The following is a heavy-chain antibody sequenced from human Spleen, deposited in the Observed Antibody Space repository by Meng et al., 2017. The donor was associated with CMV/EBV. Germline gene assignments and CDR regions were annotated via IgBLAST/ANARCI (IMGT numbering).Heavy chain of an antibody. CDR1: YY. J-gene: IGHJ4*02. CDR2: INPNSGGT. D-gene: IGHD3-10*01. CDR3: AMGGTYYYGSGSYYHDYYFDY. Sequence: YYIHWVRQAPGQGLEWLGWINPNSGGTNYAQKFQGRVTLTRDTSISTAYMELSSLRSDDTAVYYWAMGGTYYYGSGSYYHDYYFDYWGQGTLVTVSS. V-gene: IGHV1-2*02.